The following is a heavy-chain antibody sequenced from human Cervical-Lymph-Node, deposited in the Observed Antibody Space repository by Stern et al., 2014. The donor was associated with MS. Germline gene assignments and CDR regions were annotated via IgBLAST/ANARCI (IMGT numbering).Heavy chain of an antibody. Sequence: QVQLMQSGGGVVQPGTSLRLSCAASGFTFSSYGMHWVRQAPGKGLEWVALAWYDGSTAYYTNSVKGRFTISRDNSKNTLFLQMNSLTAEDTAVYYCARGHIPYAYNYLFDYWGQGTLVTVSS. J-gene: IGHJ4*02. D-gene: IGHD5-24*01. CDR3: ARGHIPYAYNYLFDY. V-gene: IGHV3-33*01. CDR2: AWYDGSTA. CDR1: GFTFSSYG.